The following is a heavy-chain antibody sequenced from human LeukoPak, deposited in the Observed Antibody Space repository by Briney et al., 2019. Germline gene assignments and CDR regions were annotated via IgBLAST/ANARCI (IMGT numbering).Heavy chain of an antibody. CDR1: GFTFSSYS. V-gene: IGHV3-21*01. Sequence: GGSLRLSCAASGFTFSSYSMNWVRQAPGKGLEWVSSISSSSSYIYYADSVKGRFTISRDNAKNSLYLQMNSLRAEDTAVYYCARDRGRLERGLDYWGQGTLVTVSS. D-gene: IGHD1-1*01. J-gene: IGHJ4*02. CDR2: ISSSSSYI. CDR3: ARDRGRLERGLDY.